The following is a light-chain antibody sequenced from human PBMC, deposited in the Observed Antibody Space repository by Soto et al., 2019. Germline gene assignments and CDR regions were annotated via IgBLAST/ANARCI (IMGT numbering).Light chain of an antibody. CDR1: QSISSY. CDR3: QQSYSTPLT. J-gene: IGKJ3*01. Sequence: DLQMTQSPSSLSASVGGRVTITCRASQSISSYLNWYQQKPGKAPKLLIYAASSLQSGVPSRFSGSGSGSDFTLTISSLQPEDFATYYCQQSYSTPLTFGPGTKVDIK. CDR2: AAS. V-gene: IGKV1-39*01.